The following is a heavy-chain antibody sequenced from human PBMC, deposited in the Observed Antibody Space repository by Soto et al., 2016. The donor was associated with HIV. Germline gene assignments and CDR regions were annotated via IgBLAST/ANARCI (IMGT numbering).Heavy chain of an antibody. D-gene: IGHD6-19*01. CDR2: IWYDGSNK. Sequence: VQLVESGGGVVQPGRSLRLSCAASGFTFSSYGMHWVRQAPGKGLEWVAVIWYDGSNKYYADSVKGRFTISRDNSKNTLYLQMNSLRVEDTAMYYCAKXWTRVAVAGNGFDYVGPGNPGHRL. V-gene: IGHV3-30*18. CDR3: AKXWTRVAVAGNGFDY. CDR1: GFTFSSYG. J-gene: IGHJ4*02.